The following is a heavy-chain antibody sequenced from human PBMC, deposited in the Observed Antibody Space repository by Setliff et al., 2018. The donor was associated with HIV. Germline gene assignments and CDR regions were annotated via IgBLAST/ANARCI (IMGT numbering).Heavy chain of an antibody. CDR2: ISSSSSYI. CDR1: GFTFSTYS. V-gene: IGHV3-21*01. Sequence: GGSLRLSCAASGFTFSTYSMNWVRQAPGKGLEWVSSISSSSSYIYYADSVKGRFTISRDNAKNSLYLQMNSLRAEDTAVYYCARDRDGATMVRGVIIRGGFDYWGQGTLVTVSS. CDR3: ARDRDGATMVRGVIIRGGFDY. J-gene: IGHJ4*02. D-gene: IGHD3-10*01.